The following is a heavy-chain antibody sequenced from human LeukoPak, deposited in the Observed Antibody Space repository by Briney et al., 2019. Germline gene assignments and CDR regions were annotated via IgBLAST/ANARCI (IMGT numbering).Heavy chain of an antibody. CDR3: ARDSYYYDSSGGFDY. CDR1: GFTFSSYG. CDR2: IRYDGSNK. J-gene: IGHJ4*02. D-gene: IGHD3-22*01. Sequence: PGGSLRLSCAASGFTFSSYGMHWVRQAPGKGLEWVAFIRYDGSNKYYADSVKGRFTISRDNSKNTLYLQMNSLRAEDTAVYYCARDSYYYDSSGGFDYWGQGTLVTVSS. V-gene: IGHV3-30*02.